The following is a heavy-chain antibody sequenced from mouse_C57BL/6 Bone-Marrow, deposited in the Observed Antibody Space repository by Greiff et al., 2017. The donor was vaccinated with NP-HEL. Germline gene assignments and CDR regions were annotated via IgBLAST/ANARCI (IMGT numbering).Heavy chain of an antibody. CDR2: IRNKANGYTT. CDR1: GFTFTDYY. V-gene: IGHV7-3*01. Sequence: DVMLVESGGGLVQPGGSLSLSCAASGFTFTDYYMSWVRQPPGKALEWLGFIRNKANGYTTEYSASVKGRFTISRDNSQSILYLQMNALRAEDSATYYCARYYDGYYPDYWGQGTSVTVSS. CDR3: ARYYDGYYPDY. D-gene: IGHD2-3*01. J-gene: IGHJ4*01.